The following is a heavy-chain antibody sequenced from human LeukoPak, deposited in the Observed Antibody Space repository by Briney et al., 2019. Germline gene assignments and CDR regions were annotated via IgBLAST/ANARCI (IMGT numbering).Heavy chain of an antibody. V-gene: IGHV4-38-2*02. J-gene: IGHJ6*03. D-gene: IGHD2-2*01. Sequence: SETLSLTCTVSGYSISSGYYWGWIRQPSGKGLEWIGSIYHSGSTYYNPSLKSRVTISVDTSKNQFSLKLSSVTAADTAVYYCARVPSLYYYYYYMDVWGKGTTVTVSS. CDR1: GYSISSGYY. CDR3: ARVPSLYYYYYYMDV. CDR2: IYHSGST.